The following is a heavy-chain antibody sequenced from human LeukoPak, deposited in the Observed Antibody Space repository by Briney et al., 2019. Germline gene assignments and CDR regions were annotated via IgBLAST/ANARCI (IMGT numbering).Heavy chain of an antibody. CDR3: AGGYNYDFWSGYPKGEFDY. J-gene: IGHJ4*02. Sequence: PSETLSLTCAVYGGSFSGYYWSWIRQPPGKGLEWIGEINHSGSTNYNPSLKSRVTISVDTSKNQFSLKLSSVTAADTAVYSCAGGYNYDFWSGYPKGEFDYWGQGTLVTVSS. V-gene: IGHV4-34*01. CDR2: INHSGST. D-gene: IGHD3-3*01. CDR1: GGSFSGYY.